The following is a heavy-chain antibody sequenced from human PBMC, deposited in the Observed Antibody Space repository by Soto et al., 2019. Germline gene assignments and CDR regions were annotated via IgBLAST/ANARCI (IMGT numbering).Heavy chain of an antibody. CDR2: ISYSGNT. D-gene: IGHD2-8*01. CDR3: ARAPMVLSWSYFDS. CDR1: GGSVSSGSDY. Sequence: SETLSLTCAVSGGSVSSGSDYWSWIRQPPGKGLEWIGYISYSGNTNYNPSLKSRVPISVDTSKNQLSLNLTSVTAADTAVYYCARAPMVLSWSYFDSWGQGTPVTVSS. V-gene: IGHV4-61*01. J-gene: IGHJ4*02.